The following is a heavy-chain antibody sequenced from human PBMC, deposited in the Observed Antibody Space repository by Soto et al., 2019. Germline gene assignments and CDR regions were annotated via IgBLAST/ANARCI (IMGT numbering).Heavy chain of an antibody. Sequence: GGSLRLSCAASGFTFSSYGMHWVRQAPGKGLEWVAVISYDGSNKYYADSVKGRFTISRDNSKNTLYLQMNSLRAEDTAVYYCANANDYGDYYYYYGMDVWGQGTTVTVSS. CDR2: ISYDGSNK. D-gene: IGHD4-17*01. J-gene: IGHJ6*02. V-gene: IGHV3-30*18. CDR1: GFTFSSYG. CDR3: ANANDYGDYYYYYGMDV.